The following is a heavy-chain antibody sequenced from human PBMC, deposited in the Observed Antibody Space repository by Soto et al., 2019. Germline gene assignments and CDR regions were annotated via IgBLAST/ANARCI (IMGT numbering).Heavy chain of an antibody. V-gene: IGHV1-18*01. J-gene: IGHJ4*02. CDR2: ISAYNGNT. CDR3: XXXXXXXXGDY. Sequence: QVQLVQSGAEVKKPGASVKVSCKASGYTFTTYGISWVRQAPGQGLEWMGWISAYNGNTNYAQKLQGRVTMTTDTSTSTAXXXLXXXXXDXXAXXXXXXXXXXXXGDYWGQGTLVTVSS. CDR1: GYTFTTYG.